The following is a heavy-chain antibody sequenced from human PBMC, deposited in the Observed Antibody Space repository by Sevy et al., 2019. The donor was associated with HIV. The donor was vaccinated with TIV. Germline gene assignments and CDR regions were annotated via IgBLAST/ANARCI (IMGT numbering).Heavy chain of an antibody. D-gene: IGHD3-10*01. J-gene: IGHJ6*02. V-gene: IGHV1-18*04. CDR1: GYTFTSYG. CDR2: ISDYNGYT. Sequence: ASVKVSCKASGYTFTSYGISWVRQAPGQGLEWMGWISDYNGYTNYAHKFQGRVTMSTETSTRTAYMELRSLRSDDTAVYFCAREGYYYRSGTYRPPNYYGMDVWGQGTAVTVSS. CDR3: AREGYYYRSGTYRPPNYYGMDV.